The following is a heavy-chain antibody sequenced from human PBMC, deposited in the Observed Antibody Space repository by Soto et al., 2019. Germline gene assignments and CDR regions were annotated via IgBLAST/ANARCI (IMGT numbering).Heavy chain of an antibody. CDR3: ARVPSDEGGFEELSYYYGLDV. D-gene: IGHD3-10*01. V-gene: IGHV3-13*01. CDR2: IATAGDT. CDR1: GFTFSSYD. Sequence: EVQLVESGGGLVQPGGSLRLSCAASGFTFSSYDMHWVRQPPGKGLEWVSGIATAGDTYYADSVKGRFTISRENAKNSFYLQMNSLRAEYTAVYYCARVPSDEGGFEELSYYYGLDVWGQGTTVTVSS. J-gene: IGHJ6*02.